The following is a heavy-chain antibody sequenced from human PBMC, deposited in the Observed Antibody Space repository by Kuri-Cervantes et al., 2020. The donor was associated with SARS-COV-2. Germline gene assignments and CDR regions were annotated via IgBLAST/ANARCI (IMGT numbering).Heavy chain of an antibody. Sequence: SVKVSCKASGGTFSSYAISWVRQAPGQGLEWMGRIIPIFGTANYAQKFQGRVTITADESTSTAYMELSSPRSEDTAVYYCAREGYSSGWSGPYFGYWGQGTLVTVSS. CDR1: GGTFSSYA. D-gene: IGHD6-19*01. CDR2: IIPIFGTA. J-gene: IGHJ4*02. CDR3: AREGYSSGWSGPYFGY. V-gene: IGHV1-69*13.